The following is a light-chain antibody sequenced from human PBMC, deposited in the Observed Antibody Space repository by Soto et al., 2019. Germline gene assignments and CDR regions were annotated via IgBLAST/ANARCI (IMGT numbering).Light chain of an antibody. V-gene: IGLV1-47*01. CDR3: ATWDDGLSGVL. CDR2: KSD. Sequence: QAVVTQPPSASGTPGQRVSITCSGSDSNIGSNSVHWYQQVPGMAPKLLVYKSDQRPSGVPDRFSGSKSVTSASLAISGLRAEDEAEYYCATWDDGLSGVLFGGGTKRTVL. CDR1: DSNIGSNS. J-gene: IGLJ2*01.